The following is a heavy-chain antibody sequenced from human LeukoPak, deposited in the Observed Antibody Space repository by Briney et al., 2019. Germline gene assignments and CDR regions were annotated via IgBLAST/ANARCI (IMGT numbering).Heavy chain of an antibody. J-gene: IGHJ4*02. Sequence: GGSLRLSCAASGFTFSSYSMNWVRQAPGKGLEWVSYISSSSSTIYYADSVKGRFTISRDNAKNSLYLQMNSLRAEDMALYYCAKATGGGSSGYFDYWGQGTLVTVSS. CDR2: ISSSSSTI. V-gene: IGHV3-48*04. D-gene: IGHD1-26*01. CDR1: GFTFSSYS. CDR3: AKATGGGSSGYFDY.